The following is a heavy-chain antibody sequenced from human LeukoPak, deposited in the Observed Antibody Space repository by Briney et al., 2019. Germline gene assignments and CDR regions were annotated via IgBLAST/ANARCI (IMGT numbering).Heavy chain of an antibody. J-gene: IGHJ5*02. V-gene: IGHV1-8*03. CDR1: GYTFTSYD. CDR2: MNPNSGNT. D-gene: IGHD1-14*01. Sequence: GASVKVSCKASGYTFTSYDINWVRQATGQGLEWMGWMNPNSGNTGYAQKFQGRVTITRNTSISTAYMELSSLRSEDTAVYYCARVPSARANRFSHWFDPWGQGTLVTVSS. CDR3: ARVPSARANRFSHWFDP.